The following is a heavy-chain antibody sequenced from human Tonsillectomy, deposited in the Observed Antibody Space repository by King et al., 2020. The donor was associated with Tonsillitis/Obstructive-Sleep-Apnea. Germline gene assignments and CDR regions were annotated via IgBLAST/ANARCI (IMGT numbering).Heavy chain of an antibody. D-gene: IGHD6-6*01. CDR1: GFTFSSYA. V-gene: IGHV3-23*04. Sequence: EVQLVESGGGLVQPGGSLRLSCAASGFTFSSYAMTWVRQAPGKGLEWVSSISGSGGSTYYADSVKGRLTISRDNSKNTLYLQMKTLRAEDTAVYYCAKMKGAAPDYWGQGSLVPVSP. CDR2: ISGSGGST. J-gene: IGHJ4*02. CDR3: AKMKGAAPDY.